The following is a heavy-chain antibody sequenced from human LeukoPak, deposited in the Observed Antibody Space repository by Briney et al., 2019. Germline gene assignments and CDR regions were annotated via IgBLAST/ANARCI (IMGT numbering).Heavy chain of an antibody. V-gene: IGHV3-23*01. J-gene: IGHJ4*02. CDR3: AKRVEYNSSHNCYSDY. CDR1: GFTFTNYA. CDR2: ISGSGGST. D-gene: IGHD3-22*01. Sequence: GGSLRLSCAASGFTFTNYAMSWVRQAPGKGLEWVSTISGSGGSTYYADSVKGRFTISRDNSKNTLYLQMNSLRAEDTAAYYCAKRVEYNSSHNCYSDYWGQGTLVTVSS.